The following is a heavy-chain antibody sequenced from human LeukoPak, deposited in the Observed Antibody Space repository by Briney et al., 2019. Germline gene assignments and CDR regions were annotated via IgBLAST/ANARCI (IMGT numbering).Heavy chain of an antibody. D-gene: IGHD2/OR15-2a*01. CDR3: AKGNPNDY. J-gene: IGHJ4*02. CDR1: GFTFSSYG. CDR2: IRNEESNK. Sequence: GGSLILSCAAAGFTFSSYGMHWVRQAPGKGLEWVAFIRNEESNKYYTDSVKGRFTISRDNSNNTLYLQMNSLRAEETAVYFCAKGNPNDYWGQGTLVTVSS. V-gene: IGHV3-30*02.